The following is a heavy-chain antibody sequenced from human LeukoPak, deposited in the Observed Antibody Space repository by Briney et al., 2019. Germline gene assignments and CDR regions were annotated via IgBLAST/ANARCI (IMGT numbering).Heavy chain of an antibody. V-gene: IGHV1-2*02. CDR1: GYMFTAYY. J-gene: IGHJ4*02. CDR3: ARIAYGDYATHDH. CDR2: INPNSGDT. Sequence: ASVKVSCKAAGYMFTAYYIHWVRQAPGQGLEWMGWINPNSGDTYYVQKFQGRVTMTRDTSLTTAYMELNRLGSDDTAMFYCARIAYGDYATHDHWGQGTLVTVSS. D-gene: IGHD4-17*01.